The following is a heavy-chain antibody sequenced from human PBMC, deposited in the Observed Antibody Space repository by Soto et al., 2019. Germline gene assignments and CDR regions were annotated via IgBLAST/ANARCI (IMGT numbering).Heavy chain of an antibody. Sequence: ASVKVSCKASGGTFISYAISWVRQAPGQGLEWMGGIIPIFGTANYAQKFQGRVTITADESTSTAYMELSSLRSEDTAVYYCARAVYGGNQLIDYWGQGTLVTVSS. V-gene: IGHV1-69*13. CDR2: IIPIFGTA. J-gene: IGHJ4*02. CDR3: ARAVYGGNQLIDY. D-gene: IGHD4-17*01. CDR1: GGTFISYA.